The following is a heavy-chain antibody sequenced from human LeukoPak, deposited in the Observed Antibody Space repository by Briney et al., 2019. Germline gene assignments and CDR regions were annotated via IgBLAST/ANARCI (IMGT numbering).Heavy chain of an antibody. D-gene: IGHD1-26*01. Sequence: ASVKVSCKASGYTFTSYAISWVRQAPGQGLEWMGGIIPIFGTANYAQKFQGRVTITTDESTSTAYMELSRLRSDDTAVYYCARHGKKVGAYDYWGQGTLVTVSS. V-gene: IGHV1-69*05. J-gene: IGHJ4*02. CDR1: GYTFTSYA. CDR3: ARHGKKVGAYDY. CDR2: IIPIFGTA.